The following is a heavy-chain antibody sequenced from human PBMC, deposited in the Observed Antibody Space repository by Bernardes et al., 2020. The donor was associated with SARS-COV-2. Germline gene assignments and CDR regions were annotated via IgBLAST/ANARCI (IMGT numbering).Heavy chain of an antibody. CDR2: ISAYNGNT. D-gene: IGHD3-3*01. J-gene: IGHJ5*02. CDR3: ARARPITIFGVVIIDWFDP. CDR1: GYTFTSYG. Sequence: ASGKVSCKASGYTFTSYGISWVRQAPGQGLEWMGWISAYNGNTNYAQKLQGRVTMTTDTSTSTAYMELRSLRSDDTAVYYCARARPITIFGVVIIDWFDPWGQGTLFTVSS. V-gene: IGHV1-18*01.